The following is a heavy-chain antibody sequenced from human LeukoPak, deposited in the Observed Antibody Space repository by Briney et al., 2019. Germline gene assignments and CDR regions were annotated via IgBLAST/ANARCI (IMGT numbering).Heavy chain of an antibody. D-gene: IGHD6-13*01. V-gene: IGHV4-4*02. Sequence: SETLSLTCAVSGGSISSSNWWSWVRQPPGKGLEWIGEIYHSGSTNYNPSLKSRVTISEDKSKNQLSLKLSSVTAADTAVYYCARVSLLAAATDYWGQGTLVTVSS. CDR2: IYHSGST. CDR1: GGSISSSNW. CDR3: ARVSLLAAATDY. J-gene: IGHJ4*02.